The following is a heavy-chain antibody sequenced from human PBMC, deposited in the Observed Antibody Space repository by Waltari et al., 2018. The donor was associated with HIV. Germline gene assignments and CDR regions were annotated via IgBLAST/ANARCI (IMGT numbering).Heavy chain of an antibody. CDR2: INHSGST. V-gene: IGHV4-34*01. CDR3: ASAFRVAFGGIVEGGWLGR. CDR1: GGSFSSYF. J-gene: IGHJ5*02. Sequence: GGSFSSYFWTWLRQPPGRGLEWIGEINHSGSTNYIPSLKSRVSMSVDTSKNQFSLKMTFVTAADTSTDVCASAFRVAFGGIVEGGWLGRWGQGTLVTVSS. D-gene: IGHD3-16*02.